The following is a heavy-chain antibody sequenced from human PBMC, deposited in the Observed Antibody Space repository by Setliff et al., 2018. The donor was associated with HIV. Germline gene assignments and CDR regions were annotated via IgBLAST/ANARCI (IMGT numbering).Heavy chain of an antibody. Sequence: SETLSLTCSVSGGSIEFSSYYWGWIRQPPGKGLEWIGSVYHSGSTYYNPSLKSRLTISVDTSTNKFSLKLSSVTAADTAVYYCARLRGLNLEPFDYWGQGTLVT. V-gene: IGHV4-39*01. CDR1: GGSIEFSSYY. D-gene: IGHD1-1*01. J-gene: IGHJ4*02. CDR2: VYHSGST. CDR3: ARLRGLNLEPFDY.